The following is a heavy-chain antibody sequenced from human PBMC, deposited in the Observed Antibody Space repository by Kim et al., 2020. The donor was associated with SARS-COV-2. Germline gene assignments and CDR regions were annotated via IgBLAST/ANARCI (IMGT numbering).Heavy chain of an antibody. Sequence: GGSLRLSCEASKFTFSSYEMNWVRQAPGKGLEWVAYISATGKTTSYADSLKGRFTISRDNAKNSAFLQINSLRVEDTAVYYCVRHEILGRGVSPDSNVMDVWGQGTTVTVSS. V-gene: IGHV3-48*03. D-gene: IGHD3-10*01. J-gene: IGHJ6*02. CDR1: KFTFSSYE. CDR3: VRHEILGRGVSPDSNVMDV. CDR2: ISATGKTT.